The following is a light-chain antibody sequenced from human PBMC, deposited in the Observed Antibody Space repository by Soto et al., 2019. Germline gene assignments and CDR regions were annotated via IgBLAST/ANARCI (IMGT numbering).Light chain of an antibody. CDR3: QQLNSDPST. CDR2: AAS. J-gene: IGKJ5*01. V-gene: IGKV1-9*01. Sequence: DIQMTQCPSTLFASDGDRIIITCRASERSGNWLAWYQQKPGKAPKLMTDAASSLQRGGPSRFSGSGAGTDFTLTISSLQPGDFATYSCQQLNSDPSTFGHGTRLEIK. CDR1: ERSGNW.